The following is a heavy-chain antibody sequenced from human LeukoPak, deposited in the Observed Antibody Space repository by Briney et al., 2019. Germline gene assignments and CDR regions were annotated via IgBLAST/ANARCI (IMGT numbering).Heavy chain of an antibody. CDR1: GFTFDDYA. Sequence: GGSLRLSCAASGFTFDDYAMHWVRQAPGKGLEWVSGISWNSGSIGYADSVKGRFTISRDNAKNSLYLQMNSLRAEDTAVYYCVRGGESTWSWGQGTLVTVSS. CDR3: VRGGESTWS. D-gene: IGHD2-15*01. CDR2: ISWNSGSI. J-gene: IGHJ5*02. V-gene: IGHV3-9*01.